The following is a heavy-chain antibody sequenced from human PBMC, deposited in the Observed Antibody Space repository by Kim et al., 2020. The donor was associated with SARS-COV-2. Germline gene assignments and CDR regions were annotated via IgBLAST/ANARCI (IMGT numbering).Heavy chain of an antibody. CDR3: ARSPQQLWYKNWVGYFDY. Sequence: SVKVSCKASGGTFSSYAISWVRQAPGQGLEWMGGIIPIFGTANYAQKFQGRVTITADESTSTAYMELSSLRSEDTAVYYCARSPQQLWYKNWVGYFDYWGQGSLVTVSS. D-gene: IGHD5-18*01. V-gene: IGHV1-69*13. J-gene: IGHJ4*02. CDR2: IIPIFGTA. CDR1: GGTFSSYA.